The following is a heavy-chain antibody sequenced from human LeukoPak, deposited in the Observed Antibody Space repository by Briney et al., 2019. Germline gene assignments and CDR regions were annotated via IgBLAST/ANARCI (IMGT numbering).Heavy chain of an antibody. D-gene: IGHD3-22*01. CDR2: ISWNSGSI. CDR3: AKDLGGYYDR. V-gene: IGHV3-9*01. Sequence: GGSLRLSCAASGFTFDDYAMHWVRQAPGKGLEWVSGISWNSGSIGYADSVKGRFTISRDNAKNSLYLQMNSLRAEDTALYYCAKDLGGYYDRWGQGTLVTVSS. CDR1: GFTFDDYA. J-gene: IGHJ4*02.